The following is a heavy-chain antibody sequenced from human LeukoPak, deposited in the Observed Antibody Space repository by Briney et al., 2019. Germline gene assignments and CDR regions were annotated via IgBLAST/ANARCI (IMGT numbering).Heavy chain of an antibody. CDR1: GGSFSGYY. D-gene: IGHD3-16*01. CDR2: IYDSGST. Sequence: PSETLSLTCAVYGGSFSGYYWSWIRQPPGKGLEWIGSIYDSGSTYYNPSLKSRVTISVDTSKNQFSLKLNSVTAADAAVYYCARHYGPWGQGTLVTVSS. J-gene: IGHJ5*02. V-gene: IGHV4-34*01. CDR3: ARHYGP.